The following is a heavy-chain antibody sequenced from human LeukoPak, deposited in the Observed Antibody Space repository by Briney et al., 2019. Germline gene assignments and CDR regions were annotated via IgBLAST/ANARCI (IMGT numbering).Heavy chain of an antibody. D-gene: IGHD2-15*01. CDR1: GYTFTSYA. J-gene: IGHJ4*02. CDR3: ARDHCSGGSCYHDY. V-gene: IGHV1-3*01. CDR2: INAGNGNT. Sequence: ASVKVSCKASGYTFTSYAMHWVRQAPGQRLEWMGWINAGNGNTKYSQKFQGRVTITRDTSASTAYMELSSLRSEDTAVYYCARDHCSGGSCYHDYWGQGTLVTVSS.